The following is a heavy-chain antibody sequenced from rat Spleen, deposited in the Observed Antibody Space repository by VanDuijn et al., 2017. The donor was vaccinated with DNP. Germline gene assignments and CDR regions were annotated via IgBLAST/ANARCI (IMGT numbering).Heavy chain of an antibody. V-gene: IGHV5-20*01. J-gene: IGHJ2*01. CDR1: GFTFSDYY. CDR3: TSTDY. CDR2: ISYNGGSP. Sequence: EVLLVESDGGLVQPGRSLKLSCAVSGFTFSDYYMAWVRQAPAKGLEWVATISYNGGSPYYRDSVKGRFTISRDNAQSTLYLQMDSLRSEDTATYYCTSTDYWGQGVMVTVSS. D-gene: IGHD1-11*01.